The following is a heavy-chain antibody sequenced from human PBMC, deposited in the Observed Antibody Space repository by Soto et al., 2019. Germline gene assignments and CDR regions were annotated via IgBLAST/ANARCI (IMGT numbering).Heavy chain of an antibody. CDR3: ARGVGSGIYYNQYNWFDP. CDR2: INVYNGNT. D-gene: IGHD3-10*01. CDR1: GYTFTTYG. J-gene: IGHJ5*02. V-gene: IGHV1-18*01. Sequence: VQLVQSGGEVKKPGASVKVSCKASGYTFTTYGISWVRQAPGQGLEWMGWINVYNGNTKYAQKLQGRVTMTTDTSTSTAYMELRSLISDDTAVYYCARGVGSGIYYNQYNWFDPWGQGTLVTVSS.